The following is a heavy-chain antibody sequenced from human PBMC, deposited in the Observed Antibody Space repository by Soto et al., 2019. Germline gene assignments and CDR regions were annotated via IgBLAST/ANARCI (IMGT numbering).Heavy chain of an antibody. V-gene: IGHV4-31*03. CDR3: AILGLTTVTDNWFDP. CDR2: IYYSGST. CDR1: GGSISSGGYY. J-gene: IGHJ5*02. D-gene: IGHD4-17*01. Sequence: SETLSLTCTVSGGSISSGGYYWSWIRQHPGKGLEWIGYIYYSGSTYYNPSLKSRVTISVDTSKNQFSLKLSSVTAADTAVYYCAILGLTTVTDNWFDPWGQGTLVTVSS.